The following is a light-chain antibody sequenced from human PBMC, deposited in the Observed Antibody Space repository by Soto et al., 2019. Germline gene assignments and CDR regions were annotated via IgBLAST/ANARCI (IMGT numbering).Light chain of an antibody. CDR2: EVS. J-gene: IGLJ1*01. V-gene: IGLV2-14*03. CDR1: SSDVGAYDY. CDR3: ASHTTTNTRV. Sequence: QSVLTQPASVSGSPGQSIAISCTGTSSDVGAYDYVSGYQQHPDRAPRLVIYEVSNRPSGVSNRFSGSKSVNTATLTISGLQAEDEADYYCASHTTTNTRVFGTGTKVTVL.